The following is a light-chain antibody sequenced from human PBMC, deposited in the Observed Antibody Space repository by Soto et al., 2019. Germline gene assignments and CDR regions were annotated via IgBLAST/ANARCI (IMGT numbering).Light chain of an antibody. J-gene: IGKJ2*01. CDR2: AAS. CDR1: QSVSSSS. Sequence: EIVLTQSPGTLSLSPGERATLSCRASQSVSSSSLAWYQQKPGQAPRLLIYAASSRASGIPGRFSGGGSGTDFTLTISRLEPEDFAMYYCQQYVGSPPMYTFGQGTKLEIK. CDR3: QQYVGSPPMYT. V-gene: IGKV3-20*01.